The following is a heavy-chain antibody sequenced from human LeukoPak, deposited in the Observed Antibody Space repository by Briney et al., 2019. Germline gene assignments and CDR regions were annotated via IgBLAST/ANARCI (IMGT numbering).Heavy chain of an antibody. J-gene: IGHJ3*02. V-gene: IGHV1-3*01. CDR1: GYTFTSYG. D-gene: IGHD1-1*01. Sequence: ASVKVSCKASGYTFTSYGISWVRQAPGQGLEWMGWINPGDGNTKYSQKFQGRVTLTRDTSASTGYMELSSLRSEDTAVYYCARCNNWGRSTFDIWGQGTLVTVSS. CDR3: ARCNNWGRSTFDI. CDR2: INPGDGNT.